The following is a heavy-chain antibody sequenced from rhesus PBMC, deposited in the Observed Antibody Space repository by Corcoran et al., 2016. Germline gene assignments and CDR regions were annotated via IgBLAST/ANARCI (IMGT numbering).Heavy chain of an antibody. Sequence: QVQLQESGPGLVKPSETLSLTCAVSGGSISSGYYYWSWIRPPPGKGLECIGYITYSGTTSYNPSLKSRVTSSRDTSKNQFSLKLSSVTAADTAVYYCARDVGRLVGGLDSWGQGVVVTVSS. V-gene: IGHV4-122*02. D-gene: IGHD6S26*01. CDR1: GGSISSGYYY. J-gene: IGHJ6*01. CDR2: ITYSGTT. CDR3: ARDVGRLVGGLDS.